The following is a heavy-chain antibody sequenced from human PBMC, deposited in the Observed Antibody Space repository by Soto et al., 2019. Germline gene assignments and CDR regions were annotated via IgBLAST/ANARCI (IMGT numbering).Heavy chain of an antibody. Sequence: QLQLQESGPGLVKPSETLSLTCTVSGGSISSSSYYWGWIRQPPGKGLEWIGSIYYSGSTYYNPSPKSRVTISLDTSKNQFSLKLSSVTAADTAVYYCARVTGYCSSTSCSKYYYYGMDVWGQGTTVTVSS. CDR1: GGSISSSSYY. D-gene: IGHD2-2*01. CDR3: ARVTGYCSSTSCSKYYYYGMDV. CDR2: IYYSGST. J-gene: IGHJ6*02. V-gene: IGHV4-39*01.